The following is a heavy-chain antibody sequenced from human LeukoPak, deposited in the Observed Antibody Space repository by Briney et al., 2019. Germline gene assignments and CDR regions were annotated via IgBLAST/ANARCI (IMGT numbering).Heavy chain of an antibody. Sequence: PGGSLRLSCAASGFTFDRHTMHWVRQPPGKGPEWVSLIGWDGTNIDHADSVKGRFTISRDNSKNFVYLQMHSLRTEDTTLYYCTKDMEWGMDVWGQGTTVIVSS. D-gene: IGHD3-3*01. CDR2: IGWDGTNI. J-gene: IGHJ6*02. V-gene: IGHV3-43*01. CDR1: GFTFDRHT. CDR3: TKDMEWGMDV.